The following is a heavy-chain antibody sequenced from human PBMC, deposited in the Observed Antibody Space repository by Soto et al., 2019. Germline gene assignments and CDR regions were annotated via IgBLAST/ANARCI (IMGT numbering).Heavy chain of an antibody. CDR1: GFTFDDHA. V-gene: IGHV3-9*01. J-gene: IGHJ6*02. Sequence: SLRLSCAASGFTFDDHAMHWVRQGPGKGLEWVSGISWNSGTIVYADSVKGRFTISRDNTKNSLYLQMDSLRREATALYYCAKDIQSTGCYFGLDLSGQGTRVTVS. CDR3: AKDIQSTGCYFGLDL. CDR2: ISWNSGTI. D-gene: IGHD6-19*01.